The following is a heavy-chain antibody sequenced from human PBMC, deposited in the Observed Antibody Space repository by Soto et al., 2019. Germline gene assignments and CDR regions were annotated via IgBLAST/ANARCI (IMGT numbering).Heavy chain of an antibody. CDR1: RGSISGYY. D-gene: IGHD6-25*01. J-gene: IGHJ4*02. V-gene: IGHV4-59*01. CDR3: ARDLRRVLDY. CDR2: VYSKGNT. Sequence: SETLSLTCTVSRGSISGYYWSWIRQPPGKALEWIGYVYSKGNTNYNPSLKSRVTMSVDTSKNQFSLKLSSVTAADTAVYYCARDLRRVLDYWGQGVLVTVSS.